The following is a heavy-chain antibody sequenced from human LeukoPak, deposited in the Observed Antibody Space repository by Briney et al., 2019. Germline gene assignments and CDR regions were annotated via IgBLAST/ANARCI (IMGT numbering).Heavy chain of an antibody. CDR1: GFTFSGYS. V-gene: IGHV3-23*01. D-gene: IGHD2-8*01. CDR2: LGRTGEYK. CDR3: VKDRPFDTCMPMDA. J-gene: IGHJ6*02. Sequence: GGSLRLSCAASGFTFSGYSMSWVRQAPGKGLEWVAGLGRTGEYKYYADSVKGRFTISRDNSKDTVSLQMNSLRAEDSAIYDCVKDRPFDTCMPMDAWGQGTTVTVSS.